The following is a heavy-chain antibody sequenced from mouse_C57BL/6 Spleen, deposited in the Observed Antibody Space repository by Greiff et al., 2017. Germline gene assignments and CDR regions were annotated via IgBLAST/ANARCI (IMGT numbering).Heavy chain of an antibody. Sequence: EVQLVESGGGLVKPGGSLKLSCAASGFTFSDSGMHWVRQAPEKGLEWVAYISSGSSTIYYAYTVKGRFTISRDNAKNTLFLQMTSLRSEDTAMYYCARTGTPLFAYWGQGTLVTVSA. D-gene: IGHD4-1*01. V-gene: IGHV5-17*01. J-gene: IGHJ3*01. CDR3: ARTGTPLFAY. CDR1: GFTFSDSG. CDR2: ISSGSSTI.